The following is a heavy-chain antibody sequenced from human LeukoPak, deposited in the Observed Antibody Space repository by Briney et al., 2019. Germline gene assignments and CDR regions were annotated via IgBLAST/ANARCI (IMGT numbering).Heavy chain of an antibody. CDR1: GGSFSGYY. CDR3: ARGIVVVPAARFDP. CDR2: INHSGST. Sequence: SETPSLTCAVYGGSFSGYYWSWIRQPPGKGLEWIGEINHSGSTNYNPSLKSRVTISVDTSKNQFSLKLSSVTAADTAVYYCARGIVVVPAARFDPWGQGTLVTVSS. J-gene: IGHJ5*02. V-gene: IGHV4-34*01. D-gene: IGHD2-2*01.